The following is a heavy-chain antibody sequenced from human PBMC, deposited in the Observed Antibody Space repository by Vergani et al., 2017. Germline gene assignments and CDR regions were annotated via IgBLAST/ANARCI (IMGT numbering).Heavy chain of an antibody. V-gene: IGHV1-18*04. Sequence: QVQLVQSGAEVKKPGASVKVSCKASGYTFTSYGISWVRQAPGQGLEWMGWISAYNGNTNYAQKLQGRVTMTRDTSTSTVYMELSSLRSEDTAVYYCARDRDDCSGGSCYSDWFDPWGQGTLVTVSS. D-gene: IGHD2-15*01. CDR3: ARDRDDCSGGSCYSDWFDP. J-gene: IGHJ5*02. CDR2: ISAYNGNT. CDR1: GYTFTSYG.